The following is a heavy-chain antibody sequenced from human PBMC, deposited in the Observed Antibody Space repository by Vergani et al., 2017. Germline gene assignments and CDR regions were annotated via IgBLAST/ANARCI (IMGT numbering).Heavy chain of an antibody. J-gene: IGHJ4*02. D-gene: IGHD6-6*01. V-gene: IGHV3-30*02. CDR2: IRYDGSNK. CDR1: GFTFSSYG. CDR3: ANPFVYSSSSGDY. Sequence: QVQLVESGGGVVQPGGSLRLSCAASGFTFSSYGMHWVRQAPGKGLEWVAFIRYDGSNKYYADSVKGRFTISRDNSKNTLYLQMNSLRAEDTAVYYCANPFVYSSSSGDYWGQGTLVTVSS.